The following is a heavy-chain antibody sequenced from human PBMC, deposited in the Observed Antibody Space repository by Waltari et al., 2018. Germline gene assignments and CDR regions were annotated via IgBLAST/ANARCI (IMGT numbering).Heavy chain of an antibody. CDR3: ARDWGYCSSTSCTAVYGMDV. CDR1: GFTFSSYS. V-gene: IGHV3-21*01. D-gene: IGHD2-2*01. CDR2: ISSSSYI. Sequence: EVQLVESGGGLVKPGGSLRLSCAASGFTFSSYSMNWVRQAPGKGLEWVSSISSSSYIYYADSVKGRFTISRDNAKNSLYLQMNSLRAEDTAVYYCARDWGYCSSTSCTAVYGMDVWGQGTTVTVSS. J-gene: IGHJ6*02.